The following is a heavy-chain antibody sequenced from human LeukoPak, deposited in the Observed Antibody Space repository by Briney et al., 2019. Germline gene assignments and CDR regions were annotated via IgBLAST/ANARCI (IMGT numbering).Heavy chain of an antibody. V-gene: IGHV3-23*01. CDR1: GFTFSSYA. CDR2: ISGSGGST. Sequence: QAGGSLRLSFAASGFTFSSYAMSWVRQAPGKGLEWVSAISGSGGSTYYADSVKGRFTISRDNSKNTLYLQMNSLRAEDTAVYYCAKDLDYYGSGSRFDYWGQGTLVTVSS. D-gene: IGHD3-10*01. J-gene: IGHJ4*02. CDR3: AKDLDYYGSGSRFDY.